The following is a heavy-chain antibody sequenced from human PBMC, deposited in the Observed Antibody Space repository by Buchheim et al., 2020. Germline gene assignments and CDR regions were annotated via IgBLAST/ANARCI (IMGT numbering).Heavy chain of an antibody. CDR1: GFTFSSYG. V-gene: IGHV3-33*01. CDR2: IWYDGSNK. CDR3: ARAGYSYGHGYYYYGMDV. J-gene: IGHJ6*02. D-gene: IGHD5-18*01. Sequence: QVQLVESGGGVVQPGRSLRLSCAASGFTFSSYGMYWVRQAPGKGLEWVAVIWYDGSNKYYADSVKGRFTISRDNSKNTLYLQMNSLRAEDTAVYYCARAGYSYGHGYYYYGMDVWGQGTT.